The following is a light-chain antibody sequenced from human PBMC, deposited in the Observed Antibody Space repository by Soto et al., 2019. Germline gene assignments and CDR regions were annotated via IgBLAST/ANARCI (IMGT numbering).Light chain of an antibody. CDR1: QSISTW. Sequence: DIQMTQSPSTLSASAGDRVTISCRASQSISTWLAWYQQKPGKAPKLLIYKTSSLQSGVPSRFSGSGSGTEFTLTISRLQPDDFATYYCQQHNNYPRTFGQGTKVEIK. CDR2: KTS. CDR3: QQHNNYPRT. J-gene: IGKJ1*01. V-gene: IGKV1-5*03.